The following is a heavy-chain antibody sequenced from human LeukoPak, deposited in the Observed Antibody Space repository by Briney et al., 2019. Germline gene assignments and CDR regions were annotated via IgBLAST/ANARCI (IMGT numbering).Heavy chain of an antibody. CDR3: AKGISFYFDSSGHYYFDY. V-gene: IGHV3-23*01. J-gene: IGHJ4*02. Sequence: GGSLRLSCAASGFTFSNYAMSWVRQAPGKGLEWVSPVSGCGATTYYADSVKGRFTISRDNSKNTLYLQMNSLRAEDTAVYYCAKGISFYFDSSGHYYFDYWGQGTLVTVSS. D-gene: IGHD3-22*01. CDR1: GFTFSNYA. CDR2: VSGCGATT.